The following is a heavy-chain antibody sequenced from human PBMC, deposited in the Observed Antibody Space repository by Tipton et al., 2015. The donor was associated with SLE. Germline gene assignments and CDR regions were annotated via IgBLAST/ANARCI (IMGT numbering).Heavy chain of an antibody. CDR3: ARDKNLNWFDP. CDR2: IHTSGGT. V-gene: IGHV4-61*02. Sequence: TLSLTCTLSGGSISSGSYFWTWIRQPAGKGLEWLGRIHTSGGTSYNPSLEGRVTISMDTSKNQFSLKLNSVTAADTAVYYCARDKNLNWFDPWGQGTLNTVSS. J-gene: IGHJ5*02. CDR1: GGSISSGSYF.